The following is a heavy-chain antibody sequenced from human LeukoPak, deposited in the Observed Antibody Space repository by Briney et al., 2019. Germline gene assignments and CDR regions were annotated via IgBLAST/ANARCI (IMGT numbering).Heavy chain of an antibody. D-gene: IGHD1-1*01. V-gene: IGHV3-48*03. J-gene: IGHJ4*02. CDR1: GFTFSSYA. Sequence: GGSLRLSCAASGFTFSSYAMSWVRQAPGKGLEWVSYISSSGSTIYYADSVKGRFTISRDNAKNSLYLQMNSLRAEDTAVYYCARANPTTIDYWGQGTLVTVSS. CDR3: ARANPTTIDY. CDR2: ISSSGSTI.